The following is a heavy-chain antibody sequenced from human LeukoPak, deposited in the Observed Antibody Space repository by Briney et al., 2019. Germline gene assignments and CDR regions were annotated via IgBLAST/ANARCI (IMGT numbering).Heavy chain of an antibody. CDR2: ISSSGSTI. J-gene: IGHJ5*02. V-gene: IGHV3-11*01. CDR3: ARGDVQLERGDWFDP. D-gene: IGHD1-1*01. Sequence: GGSLRLSCAASGFTFSDYYMSWIRQAPGKGLEWVSYISSSGSTIYYADPVKGRFTISRDNAKNSLYLQMNSLRAEDTAVYYCARGDVQLERGDWFDPWGQGTLVAVSS. CDR1: GFTFSDYY.